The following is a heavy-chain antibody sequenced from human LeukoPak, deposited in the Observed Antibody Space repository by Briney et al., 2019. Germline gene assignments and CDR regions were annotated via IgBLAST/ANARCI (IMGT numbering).Heavy chain of an antibody. V-gene: IGHV3-23*01. J-gene: IGHJ4*02. CDR2: VSGSGDKT. CDR3: ARDFYDSSGYYYDC. CDR1: GFTFSGYT. Sequence: GGSLRLSCAASGFTFSGYTMSWVRQAPGKGLEWVSAVSGSGDKTYYADSVKGRFTISRDNSKGTLYLQMNSLRAEDTALYYCARDFYDSSGYYYDCWGQGTLVTVSS. D-gene: IGHD3-22*01.